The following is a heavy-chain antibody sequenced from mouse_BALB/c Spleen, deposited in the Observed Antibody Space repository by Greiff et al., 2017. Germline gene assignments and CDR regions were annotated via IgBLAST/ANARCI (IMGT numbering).Heavy chain of an antibody. CDR2: IWAGGST. D-gene: IGHD2-1*01. J-gene: IGHJ4*01. CDR3: ARACVNYDFYAMDY. Sequence: VQLVESGPGLVAPSQSLSITCTVSGFSLTSYGVHWVRQPPGKGLEWLGVIWAGGSTNYNSPLMSRLSISKDTSKSQVFLKMNSLQTDDTAMYYCARACVNYDFYAMDYWGEGTSVTVSS. V-gene: IGHV2-9*02. CDR1: GFSLTSYG.